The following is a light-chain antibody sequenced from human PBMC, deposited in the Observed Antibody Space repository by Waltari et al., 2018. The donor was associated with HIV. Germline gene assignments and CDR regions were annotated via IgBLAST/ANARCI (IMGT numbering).Light chain of an antibody. V-gene: IGLV2-14*03. Sequence: QSALTQPASVSGSPGQSITISCTGTNSNFGGFISWYQQSSVKPPKLIIYDVTHRPSGVSNRFSGSQSVNTSSLTITGLQAEDEADYFCSSYTPTNTVFGSGTKVSVL. CDR3: SSYTPTNTV. CDR1: NSNFGGF. J-gene: IGLJ1*01. CDR2: DVT.